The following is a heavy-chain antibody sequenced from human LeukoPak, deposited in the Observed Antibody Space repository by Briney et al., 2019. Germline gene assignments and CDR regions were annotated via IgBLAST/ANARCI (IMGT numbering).Heavy chain of an antibody. V-gene: IGHV5-51*01. Sequence: PGESLKIPCKGSGYSFTSYWIGWVRQMPGKGLEWMGIIYPGDSDTRYSPSFQGQVTISADKSISTAYLQWSSLKASDTAMYYCARLRYYGSGSYLYYFDYWGQGTLVTVSS. D-gene: IGHD3-10*01. J-gene: IGHJ4*02. CDR1: GYSFTSYW. CDR2: IYPGDSDT. CDR3: ARLRYYGSGSYLYYFDY.